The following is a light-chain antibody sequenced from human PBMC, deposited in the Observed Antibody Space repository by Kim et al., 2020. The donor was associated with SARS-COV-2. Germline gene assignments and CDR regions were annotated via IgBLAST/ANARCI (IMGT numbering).Light chain of an antibody. Sequence: GQSVDISCTGTSSYVGRYNYVSWYQHHPGNAPKLIIYDVTKRPTGVPDRFSGSKSGNTASLTVSGPQAEDEADYYCSSYAGRNDLVFGGGTQLTVL. V-gene: IGLV2-8*01. CDR3: SSYAGRNDLV. CDR2: DVT. J-gene: IGLJ2*01. CDR1: SSYVGRYNY.